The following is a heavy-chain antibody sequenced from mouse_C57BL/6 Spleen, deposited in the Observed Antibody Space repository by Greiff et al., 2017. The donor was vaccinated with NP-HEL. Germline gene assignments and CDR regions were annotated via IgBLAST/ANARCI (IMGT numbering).Heavy chain of an antibody. J-gene: IGHJ3*01. CDR3: ARQEAQAPFAY. CDR2: IYPRSGNT. Sequence: VKLMESGAELARPGASVKLSCKASGYTFTSYGISWVKQRTGQGLEWIGEIYPRSGNTYYNEKFKGKATLTADKSSSTAYMELRSLTSEDSAVYFCARQEAQAPFAYWGQGTLVTVSA. CDR1: GYTFTSYG. V-gene: IGHV1-81*01. D-gene: IGHD3-2*02.